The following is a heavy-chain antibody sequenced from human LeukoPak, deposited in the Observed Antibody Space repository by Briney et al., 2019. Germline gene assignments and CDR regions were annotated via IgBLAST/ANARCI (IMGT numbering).Heavy chain of an antibody. CDR2: ISAYNGNT. Sequence: ASVKVSCKASGGTFSRHAISWVRQAPGQGLEWMGWISAYNGNTNYAQKLQGRVTMTTDTSTSTAYMELRSLRSDDTAVYYCARGANWNDQVYYYYYYMDVWGKGTTVTVSS. CDR3: ARGANWNDQVYYYYYYMDV. J-gene: IGHJ6*03. D-gene: IGHD1-1*01. V-gene: IGHV1-18*01. CDR1: GGTFSRHA.